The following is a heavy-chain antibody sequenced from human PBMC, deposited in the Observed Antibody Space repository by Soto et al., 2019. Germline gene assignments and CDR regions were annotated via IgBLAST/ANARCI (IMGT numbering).Heavy chain of an antibody. J-gene: IGHJ4*02. CDR3: ARVVVGQLELRILDY. Sequence: GGSLRLSCAASGFTFSSYSMNWVRQAPGKGLEWVSSISSSSSYIYYADSVKGRFTISRDNAKNSLYLQMNSLRAEDTAVYYCARVVVGQLELRILDYWGQGTLVTVSS. CDR1: GFTFSSYS. D-gene: IGHD1-7*01. CDR2: ISSSSSYI. V-gene: IGHV3-21*01.